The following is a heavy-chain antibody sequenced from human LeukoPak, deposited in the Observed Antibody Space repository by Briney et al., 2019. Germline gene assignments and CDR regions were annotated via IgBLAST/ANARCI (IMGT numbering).Heavy chain of an antibody. CDR1: GFTFSSYG. V-gene: IGHV3-30*18. Sequence: GGSLRLSCAASGFTFSSYGMHWVRQAPGKGLEWVAVISYDGSNKYYADSVKGRFTISRDNSKNTLYLQMNSLRAEDAAVYYCAKVTPPHDYGDLYFDYWGQGTLVTVSS. CDR3: AKVTPPHDYGDLYFDY. D-gene: IGHD4-17*01. J-gene: IGHJ4*02. CDR2: ISYDGSNK.